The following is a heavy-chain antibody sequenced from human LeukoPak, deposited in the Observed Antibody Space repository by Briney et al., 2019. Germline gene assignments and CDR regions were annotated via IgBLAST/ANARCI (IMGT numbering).Heavy chain of an antibody. CDR1: GFTFSNYG. Sequence: GGSLRLSCVASGFTFSNYGIHWVRQAPGKGLEWVSFIRFDGSDKFYAGSVKGRFTISRDNSRNTVYLQMNSLRAGDTAVYYCAKGSKLVVITRDHYMAVWGKGTTVTISS. J-gene: IGHJ6*03. CDR2: IRFDGSDK. CDR3: AKGSKLVVITRDHYMAV. D-gene: IGHD3-22*01. V-gene: IGHV3-30*02.